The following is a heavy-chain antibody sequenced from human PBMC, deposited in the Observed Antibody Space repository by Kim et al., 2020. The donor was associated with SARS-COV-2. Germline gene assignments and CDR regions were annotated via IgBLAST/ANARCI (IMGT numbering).Heavy chain of an antibody. CDR2: IHYSGST. Sequence: SETLSLTCTVSGGSISSSSYYWGWLRQPPGKGLEWIASIHYSGSTYYNPSLKSRVTISVDTSKNQFSLKLSSVTAADTAVYYCARGITMIVRDAFRYWGQGTLVTVSS. CDR3: ARGITMIVRDAFRY. D-gene: IGHD3-22*01. V-gene: IGHV4-39*01. CDR1: GGSISSSSYY. J-gene: IGHJ4*02.